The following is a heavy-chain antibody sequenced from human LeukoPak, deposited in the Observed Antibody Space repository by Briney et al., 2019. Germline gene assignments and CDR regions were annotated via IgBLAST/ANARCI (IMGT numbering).Heavy chain of an antibody. V-gene: IGHV1-69*06. CDR1: GGTFSSYA. D-gene: IGHD6-19*01. Sequence: SVKVSCKASGGTFSSYAISWVRQAPGQGLEWMGGIIPIFGTANYAQKFQGRVTITADKSTSTAYMELSSLRSEDTAVYYCARRRLVAGYYFDYWGQGTLVTVSS. CDR2: IIPIFGTA. J-gene: IGHJ4*02. CDR3: ARRRLVAGYYFDY.